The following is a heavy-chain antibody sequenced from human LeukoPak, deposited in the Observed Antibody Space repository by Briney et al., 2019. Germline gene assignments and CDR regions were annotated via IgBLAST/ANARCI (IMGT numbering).Heavy chain of an antibody. CDR3: ARDLGGSY. J-gene: IGHJ4*02. Sequence: GASVKVSCKASGYTFTGYFIHWVRQAPGQGLEWMGWINTKTAITNFAQKFQGRVTMTRDTSISTAYMELSRLRSDDTAVYYCARDLGGSYWGQRTLVTVSS. D-gene: IGHD2-15*01. CDR2: INTKTAIT. V-gene: IGHV1-2*02. CDR1: GYTFTGYF.